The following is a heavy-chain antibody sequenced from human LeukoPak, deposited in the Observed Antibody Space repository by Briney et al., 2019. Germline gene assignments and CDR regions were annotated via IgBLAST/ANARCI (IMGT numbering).Heavy chain of an antibody. Sequence: ASVKVSCKASGYTFTGYYMHWVRQAPGQGLEWMGWINPNSGGTNYAQKFQGRVTMTRDTFISTAYMELSRLRSDDTAVYYCARDREGYYYDSSGYYGYWGQGTLVTVSS. V-gene: IGHV1-2*02. CDR3: ARDREGYYYDSSGYYGY. J-gene: IGHJ4*02. D-gene: IGHD3-22*01. CDR2: INPNSGGT. CDR1: GYTFTGYY.